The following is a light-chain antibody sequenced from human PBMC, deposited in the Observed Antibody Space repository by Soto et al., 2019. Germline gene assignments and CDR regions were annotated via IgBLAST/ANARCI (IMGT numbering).Light chain of an antibody. Sequence: QSVLTQPASVSGSPGQSIAISCTGSSSDVGFYNYVSWYQQHPGEVPKLIIFEVSNRPSGVSNRFSGSKSGNTASLTTSGLQAEDEAAYYCSSYTTSSTRVFGTGTKLTVL. V-gene: IGLV2-14*01. CDR1: SSDVGFYNY. J-gene: IGLJ1*01. CDR2: EVS. CDR3: SSYTTSSTRV.